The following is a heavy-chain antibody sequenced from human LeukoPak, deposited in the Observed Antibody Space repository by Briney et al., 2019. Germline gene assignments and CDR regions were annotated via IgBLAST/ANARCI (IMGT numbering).Heavy chain of an antibody. CDR3: ARRYQYDSSGYQSDY. CDR1: VLTFRSYW. Sequence: PGGSLRLSCAASVLTFRSYWMHWVRQVPGKGLVWVSRIDAEGTTTTYADSVKGRFTISRDNAKNTLYLQMNSPRAEDTAVYYCARRYQYDSSGYQSDYCGQGTLVTVSS. J-gene: IGHJ4*02. D-gene: IGHD3-22*01. V-gene: IGHV3-74*01. CDR2: IDAEGTTT.